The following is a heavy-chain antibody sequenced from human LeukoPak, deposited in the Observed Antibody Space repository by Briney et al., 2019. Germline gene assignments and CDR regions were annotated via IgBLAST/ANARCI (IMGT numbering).Heavy chain of an antibody. J-gene: IGHJ4*02. CDR1: GGTFSSYA. D-gene: IGHD3-22*01. CDR3: ARGVGYYDSSGYYGTNDY. V-gene: IGHV1-69*13. CDR2: IIPIFGTA. Sequence: GASVKVSCKASGGTFSSYAISWVRQAPGQGLEWMGGIIPIFGTANYAQKFQGRVTITADESTSTAYMELSSLRSEDTAVYYCARGVGYYDSSGYYGTNDYWGQGTLVTVSS.